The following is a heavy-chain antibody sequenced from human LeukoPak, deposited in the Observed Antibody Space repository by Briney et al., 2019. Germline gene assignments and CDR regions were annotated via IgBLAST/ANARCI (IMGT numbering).Heavy chain of an antibody. CDR3: AKVCITIFGVVDPIDY. Sequence: GGSLRLSCAPSRFTSSSDAMSWGRQAPGKGLEWVSAISGSGGSTYYADSVKGRFTISRDNSKNTLYLQMNSLRAEDTAVYYCAKVCITIFGVVDPIDYWGQGTLVTVSS. V-gene: IGHV3-23*01. J-gene: IGHJ4*02. CDR1: RFTSSSDA. CDR2: ISGSGGST. D-gene: IGHD3-3*01.